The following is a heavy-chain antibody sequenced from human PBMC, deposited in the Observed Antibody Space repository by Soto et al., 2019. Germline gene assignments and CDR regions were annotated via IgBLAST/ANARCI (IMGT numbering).Heavy chain of an antibody. D-gene: IGHD3-22*01. Sequence: QVQLQESGPGLVKPSGTLSLTCAVSGGSISSSNWWSWVRQPPGKGLEWIGEIYHSGSTNYNPSLKSRVTISVDKSKNQFSLKLSSVTAADTAVYYCARAGLDYYDSSGYSDAFDIRGQGTMVTVSS. CDR1: GGSISSSNW. CDR3: ARAGLDYYDSSGYSDAFDI. J-gene: IGHJ3*02. CDR2: IYHSGST. V-gene: IGHV4-4*02.